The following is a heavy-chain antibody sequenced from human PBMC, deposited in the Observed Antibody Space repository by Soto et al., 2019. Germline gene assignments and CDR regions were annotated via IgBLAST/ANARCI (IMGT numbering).Heavy chain of an antibody. D-gene: IGHD6-13*01. J-gene: IGHJ1*01. CDR1: GFTFDDYA. Sequence: EVQLVESGGGLVQPGRSLRLSCAASGFTFDDYAMHWVRQVPGKGLEWVSGINWNSGSIGYADSVKCRFAISRDNAKTSLHLQMNSLRAEDTAFYYCVKDESINWYSGHFRHWGQGTLVTVSS. V-gene: IGHV3-9*01. CDR3: VKDESINWYSGHFRH. CDR2: INWNSGSI.